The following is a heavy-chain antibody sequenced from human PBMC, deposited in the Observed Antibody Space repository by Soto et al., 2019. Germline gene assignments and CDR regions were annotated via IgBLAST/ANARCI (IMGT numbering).Heavy chain of an antibody. CDR3: ARYFRSCYYKYWYFDL. CDR2: INNDSGGT. J-gene: IGHJ2*01. D-gene: IGHD3-3*01. V-gene: IGHV1-2*02. CDR1: GYSFTVYH. Sequence: ASVKVSCKASGYSFTVYHMHWVRQAPGQGLEWMGWINNDSGGTKYAQKFEGRVTMSRDTSINTAYMELNNLISDDTAVYYCARYFRSCYYKYWYFDLWGRGTLVTVSS.